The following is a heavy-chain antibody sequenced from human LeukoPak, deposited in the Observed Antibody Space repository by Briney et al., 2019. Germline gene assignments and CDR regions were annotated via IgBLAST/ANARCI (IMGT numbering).Heavy chain of an antibody. CDR3: VKDPSGNYFYFDY. D-gene: IGHD1-26*01. Sequence: GGSLRLSCSASGFTLSSFAMFWVRQAPGKGLEYVSGISSDGGRTNYADSVKARFTISRDNSKVALYLQMTSLRPEDTAIYYCVKDPSGNYFYFDYWGQGTLVTVSS. J-gene: IGHJ4*02. CDR1: GFTLSSFA. V-gene: IGHV3-64D*09. CDR2: ISSDGGRT.